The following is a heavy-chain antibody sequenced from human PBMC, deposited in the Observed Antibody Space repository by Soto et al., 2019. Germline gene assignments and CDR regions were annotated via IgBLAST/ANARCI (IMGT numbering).Heavy chain of an antibody. J-gene: IGHJ3*02. CDR2: MNPNSGNT. V-gene: IGHV1-8*01. CDR3: ARGIAARRRDAFDI. CDR1: GYTFTSYD. Sequence: ASVKVSCKASGYTFTSYDINWVRQATGQGLEWMGWMNPNSGNTGYAQKFQGRVTMTRNTSISTAYMELSSLRSEDTAVYYCARGIAARRRDAFDIWGQGTMVTVSS. D-gene: IGHD6-6*01.